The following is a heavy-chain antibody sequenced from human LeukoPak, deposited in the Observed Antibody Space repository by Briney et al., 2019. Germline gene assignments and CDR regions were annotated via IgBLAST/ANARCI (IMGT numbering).Heavy chain of an antibody. V-gene: IGHV4-59*01. CDR3: ASVSVRLVRCDALDI. D-gene: IGHD1-1*01. CDR1: AGSISSYY. Sequence: SETLSLTCTVSAGSISSYYWSWIRQPPGKGLEWIGYIYYSGSTNYNPSLKSRVTISGETSKNKFSLKLTCVTAADTAGYYCASVSVRLVRCDALDIWGEGGIVTVSS. CDR2: IYYSGST. J-gene: IGHJ3*02.